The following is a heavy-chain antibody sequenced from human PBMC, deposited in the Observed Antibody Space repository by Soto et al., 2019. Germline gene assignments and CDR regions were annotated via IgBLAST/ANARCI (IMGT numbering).Heavy chain of an antibody. CDR2: ISFHGTDK. CDR3: ASDPYCGGDCYDAFDI. CDR1: GFTFSTYA. J-gene: IGHJ3*02. D-gene: IGHD2-21*02. V-gene: IGHV3-30-3*01. Sequence: GGSLRLSCAASGFTFSTYAIHWVRQAPGKGLEWVAVISFHGTDKYYAESVKGRFTISRDNAKNSLYLQMNSLRDEDTAVYYCASDPYCGGDCYDAFDIWGQGTMVTVSS.